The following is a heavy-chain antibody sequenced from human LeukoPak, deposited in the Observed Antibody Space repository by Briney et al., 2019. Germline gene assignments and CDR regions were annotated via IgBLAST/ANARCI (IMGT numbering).Heavy chain of an antibody. CDR1: GYTFTGYY. Sequence: EASVKVSCKASGYTFTGYYMHWVRQAPGQGLEWMGWINPNSGGTNYAQKFQGRVTMTRDTSISTAYMELSRLRSDDTAVYYCASCTSCFYYYYYMDVWGKGTTVTVSS. CDR2: INPNSGGT. D-gene: IGHD2-2*01. J-gene: IGHJ6*03. CDR3: ASCTSCFYYYYYMDV. V-gene: IGHV1-2*02.